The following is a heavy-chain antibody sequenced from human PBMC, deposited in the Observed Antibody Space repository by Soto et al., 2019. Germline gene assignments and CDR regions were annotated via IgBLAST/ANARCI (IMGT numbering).Heavy chain of an antibody. Sequence: QVQLVQSGAEVKKPGASVKVSCKASGYTFTGYYMHCVRQAPGQGLEWMGWINPNSGGTNYAQKLQGWVTMTRDTSISTAYMELSRLRSDDTAVYYCARDREQRAVYGMDVWGQGTTVTVSS. V-gene: IGHV1-2*04. J-gene: IGHJ6*02. CDR3: ARDREQRAVYGMDV. CDR1: GYTFTGYY. D-gene: IGHD6-25*01. CDR2: INPNSGGT.